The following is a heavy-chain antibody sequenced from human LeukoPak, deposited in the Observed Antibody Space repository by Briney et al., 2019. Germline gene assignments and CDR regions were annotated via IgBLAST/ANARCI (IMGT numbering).Heavy chain of an antibody. CDR1: RDSVSSNSAS. V-gene: IGHV6-1*01. D-gene: IGHD6-13*01. Sequence: SQTLSLTCAIFRDSVSSNSASWNWIRQSPSRGLEWLGRTYYRSKWYNDYAVSVKSRITVNPDTSKNQFSLQLNSVTPEDTAVYYCSRGHSSTLDYWGQGTLVTVSS. J-gene: IGHJ4*02. CDR2: TYYRSKWYN. CDR3: SRGHSSTLDY.